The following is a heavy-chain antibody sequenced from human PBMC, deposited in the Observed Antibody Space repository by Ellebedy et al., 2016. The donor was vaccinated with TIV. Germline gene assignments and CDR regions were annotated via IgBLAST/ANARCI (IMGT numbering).Heavy chain of an antibody. CDR1: GGIFRSNA. V-gene: IGHV1-69*13. D-gene: IGHD3-10*01. CDR3: ARDRGREGLDV. CDR2: TIPVFGTP. J-gene: IGHJ6*02. Sequence: ASVKVSCKASGGIFRSNAVSWVRQAPGQGFEWMGGTIPVFGTPDYALKFQGRVTITADESTSTAYMELTSLRSEDTAVYYCARDRGREGLDVWGQGTTVTVSS.